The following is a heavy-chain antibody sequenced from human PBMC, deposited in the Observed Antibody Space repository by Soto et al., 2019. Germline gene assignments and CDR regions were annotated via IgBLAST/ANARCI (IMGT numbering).Heavy chain of an antibody. J-gene: IGHJ3*02. V-gene: IGHV3-23*01. D-gene: IGHD5-18*01. CDR2: VSGSGGST. Sequence: EVQLLESGGGSVQPGGSLRLSCAASGFTFSSYAMSWVRQAPGKGLEWVSGVSGSGGSTYCVDSVKGRFTISRDNSKNTLYLQMNSRRAGDTAVYYCAKDFGYGYGYDAFDIWGQGTMVTVSS. CDR1: GFTFSSYA. CDR3: AKDFGYGYGYDAFDI.